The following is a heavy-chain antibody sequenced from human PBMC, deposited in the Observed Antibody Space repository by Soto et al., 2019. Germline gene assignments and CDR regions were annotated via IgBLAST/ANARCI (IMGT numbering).Heavy chain of an antibody. D-gene: IGHD3-9*01. CDR3: ASLNFDLLTGYYAFDF. CDR1: GGSISSGDYY. CDR2: ISYSGST. J-gene: IGHJ3*01. Sequence: ASETLSLTCTVSGGSISSGDYYWSWIRQPPGRGPECVGYISYSGSTNYNPSLKGRITMSLDTSKNQFSLKLSSVTAADTAVYYCASLNFDLLTGYYAFDFWGQGTMVTVSS. V-gene: IGHV4-61*08.